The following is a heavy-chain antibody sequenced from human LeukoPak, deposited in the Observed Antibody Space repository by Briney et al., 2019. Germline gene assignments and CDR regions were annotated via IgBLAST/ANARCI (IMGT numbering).Heavy chain of an antibody. CDR2: INPNSGGT. J-gene: IGHJ4*02. Sequence: ASVKVSCKASGYTFTGYYMHWVRQAPGQGLEWMGWINPNSGGTNYAQKFQGRVTMTRDTSISTAYMGLSRLRSDDTAVYYCARGVVPAARGFTAIDYWGQGTLVTVSS. CDR3: ARGVVPAARGFTAIDY. V-gene: IGHV1-2*02. CDR1: GYTFTGYY. D-gene: IGHD2-2*01.